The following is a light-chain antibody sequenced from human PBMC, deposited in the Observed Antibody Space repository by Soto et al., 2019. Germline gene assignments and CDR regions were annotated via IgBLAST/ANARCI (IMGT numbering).Light chain of an antibody. Sequence: ESVLSHSPCTLSLSPVERATLSCMASQSVSSNYLAWYQQKPGQAPRLLIYGASTRASGIPDRFSGSGSGTDFTLTISRLEPEDFAVYYCHQYNNWRTFGQGTRLEIK. CDR3: HQYNNWRT. CDR2: GAS. J-gene: IGKJ5*01. CDR1: QSVSSNY. V-gene: IGKV3-20*01.